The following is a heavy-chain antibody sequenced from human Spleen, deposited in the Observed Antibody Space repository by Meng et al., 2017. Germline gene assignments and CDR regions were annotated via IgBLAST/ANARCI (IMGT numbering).Heavy chain of an antibody. D-gene: IGHD6-19*01. J-gene: IGHJ4*02. CDR1: GFTFSSYG. Sequence: GESLKISCAASGFTFSSYGMHWVRQAPGKGLEWVAVIWYDGSNKYYADSVKGRFTISRDNSKNTLYLQMNSLRAEDTAVYYCARYGSGIDYWGQGTLVTVSS. CDR3: ARYGSGIDY. V-gene: IGHV3-33*01. CDR2: IWYDGSNK.